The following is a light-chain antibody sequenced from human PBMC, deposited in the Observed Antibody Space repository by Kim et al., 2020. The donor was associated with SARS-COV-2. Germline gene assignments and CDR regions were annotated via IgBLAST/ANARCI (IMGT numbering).Light chain of an antibody. CDR3: QKYGSSPYT. CDR1: QVLTSSY. J-gene: IGKJ2*01. V-gene: IGKV3D-20*01. CDR2: AAS. Sequence: LFPGERATLSCGARQVLTSSYLAWNQQKPGLPPRRLICAASSRATGIPDRFSGSGSGTDFTLTISRREPEDFAVYYCQKYGSSPYTFGQGTKLEI.